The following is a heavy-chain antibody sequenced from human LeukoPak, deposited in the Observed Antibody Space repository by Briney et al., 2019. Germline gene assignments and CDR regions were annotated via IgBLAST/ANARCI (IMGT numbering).Heavy chain of an antibody. CDR3: ARVKEGTDAFDI. J-gene: IGHJ3*02. D-gene: IGHD3-10*01. Sequence: SETLSLTCTVSGGSISSYYWSWIRQPPGRGLEWIGYIYYSGSTNYNPSLKSRATISVDTSKNQFSLKLSSVTAADTAVYYCARVKEGTDAFDIWGQGTMVTVSS. V-gene: IGHV4-59*01. CDR1: GGSISSYY. CDR2: IYYSGST.